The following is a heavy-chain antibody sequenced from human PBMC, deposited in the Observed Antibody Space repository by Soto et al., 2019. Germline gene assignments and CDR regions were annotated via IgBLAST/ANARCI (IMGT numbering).Heavy chain of an antibody. V-gene: IGHV3-11*01. CDR1: GFSFSDHF. D-gene: IGHD2-15*01. CDR3: AREAVVAATPQISTTRSELYYYYGMDV. Sequence: GGSLRLSCAASGFSFSDHFMDWVRQAPGKGLEWVSYISSSGSTIYYTDSVKGRFTISRDNAKNSLYLQMNSLRAEDTAVYYCAREAVVAATPQISTTRSELYYYYGMDVWGQGTTVTVSS. J-gene: IGHJ6*02. CDR2: ISSSGSTI.